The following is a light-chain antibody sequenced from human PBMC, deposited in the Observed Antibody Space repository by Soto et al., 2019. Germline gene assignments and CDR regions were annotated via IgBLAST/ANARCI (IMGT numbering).Light chain of an antibody. CDR3: HQYGSSPAT. J-gene: IGKJ1*01. V-gene: IGKV3-20*01. Sequence: EIALTQSPGTLSLSPGERATLSCRASQSVSSNYLAWYQLKPGQAPRLLMYGASSRATGIPDSISGRGSGTDFTLTNSTLEPEDCAVYYCHQYGSSPATFGRGNEVEIK. CDR1: QSVSSNY. CDR2: GAS.